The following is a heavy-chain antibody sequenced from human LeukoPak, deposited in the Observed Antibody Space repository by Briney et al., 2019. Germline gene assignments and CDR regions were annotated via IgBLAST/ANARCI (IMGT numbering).Heavy chain of an antibody. V-gene: IGHV3-7*01. CDR1: GFTFSSYW. D-gene: IGHD3-22*01. J-gene: IGHJ4*02. Sequence: GRSLRLSCAASGFTFSSYWMSWVRQAPGKGLEWVANIKQDGSEKYYVDSVKGRFTISRDNAKNSLYLQMNSLRAEDTAVYYCARGVDYYDSSGYPVAYWGQGTLVTVSS. CDR2: IKQDGSEK. CDR3: ARGVDYYDSSGYPVAY.